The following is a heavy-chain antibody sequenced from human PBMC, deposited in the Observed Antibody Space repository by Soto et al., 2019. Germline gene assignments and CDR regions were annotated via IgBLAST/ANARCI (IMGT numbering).Heavy chain of an antibody. CDR3: VRDTFSGDSSGPHY. V-gene: IGHV5-51*01. CDR1: GYSFTNYW. CDR2: IYPGDSDT. J-gene: IGHJ4*02. D-gene: IGHD3-22*01. Sequence: ESLKISCKGSGYSFTNYWIGWVRQMPGKGLEWMGMIYPGDSDTRYSPSFQGQVTMSADKSISTAYLQWSSLKASDTAMYYCVRDTFSGDSSGPHYWGQGTLVTVSS.